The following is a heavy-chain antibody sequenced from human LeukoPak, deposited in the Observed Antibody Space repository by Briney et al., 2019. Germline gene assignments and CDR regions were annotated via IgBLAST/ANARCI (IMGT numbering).Heavy chain of an antibody. J-gene: IGHJ6*02. CDR2: IYYSGST. Sequence: PSETLSLTCTVSGGSISSSSYYWGWIRQPPGKGLEWIGSIYYSGSTYYNPSLKSRVTISVDTSKNQFSLKLSSVTAADTAVYYCARLGIRYFDWSPSINYYYYGMDVWGQGTTVTVSS. CDR1: GGSISSSSYY. V-gene: IGHV4-39*07. CDR3: ARLGIRYFDWSPSINYYYYGMDV. D-gene: IGHD3-9*01.